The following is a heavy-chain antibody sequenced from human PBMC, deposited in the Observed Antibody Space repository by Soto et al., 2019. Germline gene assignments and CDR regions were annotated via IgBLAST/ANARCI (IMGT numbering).Heavy chain of an antibody. Sequence: EVQLLESGGGLVQPGGSLRLSCTASGFIFSNYAINWVRQAPGRGLEWVAVISGGAGSAYYADSVEGRLTISRDNSKNTVFLQMNSLRAEDTAVYYCAKDGSSFYDNNIIKPYYFDYWGQGTLVTVSS. V-gene: IGHV3-23*01. D-gene: IGHD3-16*01. CDR3: AKDGSSFYDNNIIKPYYFDY. CDR2: ISGGAGSA. J-gene: IGHJ4*02. CDR1: GFIFSNYA.